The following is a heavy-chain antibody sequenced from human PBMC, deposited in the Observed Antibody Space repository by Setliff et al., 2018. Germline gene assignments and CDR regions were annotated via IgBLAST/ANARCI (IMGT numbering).Heavy chain of an antibody. J-gene: IGHJ6*03. CDR2: IIPIFGTA. CDR3: VREGVDTRSSTDYRYYMDV. Sequence: SVKVSCKASGYSFTSYGITWVRQAPGQGLEWMGGIIPIFGTANYAQKFQGRVTIITDESTSTAFMQLSSLRSEDTAVYYCVREGVDTRSSTDYRYYMDVWGKGTTVTVSS. D-gene: IGHD5-18*01. V-gene: IGHV1-69*05. CDR1: GYSFTSYG.